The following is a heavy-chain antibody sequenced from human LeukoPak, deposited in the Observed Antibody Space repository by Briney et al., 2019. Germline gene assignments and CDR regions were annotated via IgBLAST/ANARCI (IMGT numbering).Heavy chain of an antibody. D-gene: IGHD6-13*01. CDR2: IYTSGST. V-gene: IGHV4-4*07. CDR3: ARGGRVAAGNNWFDP. J-gene: IGHJ5*02. CDR1: GGSISSYY. Sequence: SETLSLTCTVSGGSISSYYWSWIRQPARKGLEWIGRIYTSGSTNYNPSLKSRVTMSVDTSKNQFSLKLSSVTAADTAVYYCARGGRVAAGNNWFDPWGQGTLVTVSS.